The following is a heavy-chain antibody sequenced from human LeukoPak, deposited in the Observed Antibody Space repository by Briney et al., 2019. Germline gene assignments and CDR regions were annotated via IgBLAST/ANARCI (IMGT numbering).Heavy chain of an antibody. Sequence: GGSLRLSCAASGFTFISYALHWVRQAPGKGLEWVSSISGSGSNTYYADSVKGQFTISRDSSKNTLYLQMNSLRAEDTAVYYCAKSLTVTTRIHSIGPRGQGTLVTVSS. J-gene: IGHJ4*02. CDR1: GFTFISYA. D-gene: IGHD4-17*01. CDR3: AKSLTVTTRIHSIGP. CDR2: ISGSGSNT. V-gene: IGHV3-23*01.